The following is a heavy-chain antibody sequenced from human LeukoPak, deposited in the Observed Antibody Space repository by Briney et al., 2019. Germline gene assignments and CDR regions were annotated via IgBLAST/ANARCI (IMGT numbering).Heavy chain of an antibody. CDR2: IYHSGST. Sequence: SQTLSLTCAVSGGSISSGGYSWSWIRQPPGKGLEWIGYIYHSGSTYYNPSLKSRVTISVDRSKNQFSLKLSSVTAADTAVYYCARGFDWLLRDWGQGTLVSVSS. CDR3: ARGFDWLLRD. D-gene: IGHD3-9*01. CDR1: GGSISSGGYS. J-gene: IGHJ4*02. V-gene: IGHV4-30-2*01.